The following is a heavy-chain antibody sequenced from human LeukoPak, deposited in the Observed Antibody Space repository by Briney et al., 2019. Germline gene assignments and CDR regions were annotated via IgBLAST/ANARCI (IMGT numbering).Heavy chain of an antibody. CDR3: ARVHSGYDYLDY. CDR1: GFTFSSYS. CDR2: ISSSSSYI. Sequence: GGSLRLSCAASGFTFSSYSMNWVRQAPGKGLEWVSSISSSSSYIYYADSVKGRLTISRDNAKNSLYLQMNSLRAEDTAVYYCARVHSGYDYLDYWGQGTLVTVSS. V-gene: IGHV3-21*01. J-gene: IGHJ4*02. D-gene: IGHD5-12*01.